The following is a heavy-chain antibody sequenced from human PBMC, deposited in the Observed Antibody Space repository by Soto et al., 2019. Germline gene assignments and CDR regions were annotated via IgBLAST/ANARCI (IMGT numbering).Heavy chain of an antibody. J-gene: IGHJ4*02. CDR3: AGSGGGEDY. V-gene: IGHV4-4*02. CDR2: IYHSGST. D-gene: IGHD3-16*01. CDR1: GGSIISSHW. Sequence: QVQLQESGPGLVKPSGTLSLSCAVSGGSIISSHWWTWVRQPPGKGLEWIGEIYHSGSTNYNPSLDGRVTISGDASRNQFSLNLSSVTAAEAAGYYCAGSGGGEDYWGQGILVTVSS.